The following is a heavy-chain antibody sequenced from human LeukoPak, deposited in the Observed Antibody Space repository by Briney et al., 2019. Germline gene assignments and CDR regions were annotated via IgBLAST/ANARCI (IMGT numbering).Heavy chain of an antibody. J-gene: IGHJ5*02. CDR3: GQQLVRFGWFDP. CDR2: IYYSGST. CDR1: GGSISSGDYY. Sequence: NPSETLSLSCTVSGGSISSGDYYWSWIRQPPGKGLEWIGYIYYSGSTYYNPSLKSRVTISVDTSKNQFSLKLSSVTAADTAVYYCGQQLVRFGWFDPWGQGTLVTVSS. D-gene: IGHD6-13*01. V-gene: IGHV4-30-4*01.